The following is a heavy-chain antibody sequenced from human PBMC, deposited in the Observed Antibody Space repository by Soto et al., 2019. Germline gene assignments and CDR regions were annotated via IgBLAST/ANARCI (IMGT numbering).Heavy chain of an antibody. CDR1: GLTFSNAL. V-gene: IGHV3-15*01. CDR2: IKSKADGGTT. Sequence: PGGSLRLSCAASGLTFSNALMSWVRQAPGKGLEWVGRIKSKADGGTTDYAAPVKGRLTISRDDSKNTLYLQMNSLKIDDTGVYYCTTYSSGWYWGLGTLVTVSS. D-gene: IGHD6-19*01. J-gene: IGHJ4*02. CDR3: TTYSSGWY.